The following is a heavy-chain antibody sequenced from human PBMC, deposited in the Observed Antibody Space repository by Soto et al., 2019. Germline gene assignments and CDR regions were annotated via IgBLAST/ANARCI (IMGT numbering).Heavy chain of an antibody. J-gene: IGHJ4*02. V-gene: IGHV3-15*01. CDR2: IKSKTDGGTT. D-gene: IGHD3-16*02. CDR1: GFTFINAW. Sequence: LRLSCAASGFTFINAWMSWVRQAPGKGLEWVGRIKSKTDGGTTDYAAPVKGRFTISRDDSKNTLYLQMNSLKTEDTAVYYCTTAPPPPYDYVWGSYRYTGFYWGQGTLVTVSS. CDR3: TTAPPPPYDYVWGSYRYTGFY.